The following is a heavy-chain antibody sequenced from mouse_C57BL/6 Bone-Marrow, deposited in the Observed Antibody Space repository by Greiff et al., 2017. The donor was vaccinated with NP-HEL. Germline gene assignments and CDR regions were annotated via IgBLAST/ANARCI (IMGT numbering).Heavy chain of an antibody. CDR1: GFSLTSYG. Sequence: QVQLQQSGPGLVQPSQSLSITCTVSGFSLTSYGVHWVRQSPGKGLEWLGVIWSGGSTDYTAAFISRLSISKDNSKSQVFFKMNSLQADDTAIYYCARHITTVVAFDYWGQGTTLTVSS. CDR3: ARHITTVVAFDY. D-gene: IGHD1-1*01. CDR2: IWSGGST. J-gene: IGHJ2*01. V-gene: IGHV2-2*01.